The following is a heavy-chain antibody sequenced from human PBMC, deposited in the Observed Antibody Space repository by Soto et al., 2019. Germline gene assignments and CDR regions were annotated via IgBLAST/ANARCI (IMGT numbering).Heavy chain of an antibody. CDR2: INPNSGGT. CDR1: GYTFTGYY. Sequence: ASVKVSCKASGYTFTGYYMHWVRQAPGQGLEWMGWINPNSGGTNYAQKFQGRVTMTRDTSTSTVYMELSSLRSEDTAVYYCAGGGSEGIGGATLERYHLQRKDLLGQGTPVTVSS. V-gene: IGHV1-2*02. CDR3: AGGGSEGIGGATLERYHLQRKDL. D-gene: IGHD1-26*01. J-gene: IGHJ6*02.